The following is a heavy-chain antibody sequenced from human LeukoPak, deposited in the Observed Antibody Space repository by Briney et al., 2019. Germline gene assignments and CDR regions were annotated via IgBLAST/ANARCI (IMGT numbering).Heavy chain of an antibody. J-gene: IGHJ4*02. CDR3: ASWRDGYNSADY. V-gene: IGHV1-69*05. CDR1: GGTFSSYA. CDR2: IIPIFGTA. Sequence: ASVKVSCKASGGTFSSYAISRVRQAPGQGLEWMGRIIPIFGTANYAQKFQGRVTITTDESTSTAYMELSSLRSEDTAVYYCASWRDGYNSADYWGQGTLVTVSS. D-gene: IGHD5-24*01.